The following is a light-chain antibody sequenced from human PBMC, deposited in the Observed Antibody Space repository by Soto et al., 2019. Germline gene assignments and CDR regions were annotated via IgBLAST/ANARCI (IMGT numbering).Light chain of an antibody. J-gene: IGKJ4*01. CDR3: QQYNNWPLT. V-gene: IGKV3-15*01. Sequence: EIVMTQSPATLSVSPGERATLSCRASQSVSINLAWYQQKPGQAPKLLIYGTSARATGVPARFSGSGSGTDFTLTISSLQSEDFAVYYCQQYNNWPLTFGGGTKVDIK. CDR1: QSVSIN. CDR2: GTS.